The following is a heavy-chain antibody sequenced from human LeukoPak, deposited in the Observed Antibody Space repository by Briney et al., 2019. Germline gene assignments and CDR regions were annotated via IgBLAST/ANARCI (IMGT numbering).Heavy chain of an antibody. V-gene: IGHV5-10-1*01. CDR1: GYSFTSYW. D-gene: IGHD5-18*01. Sequence: GESLQISCKGSGYSFTSYWISWVRQMPGKGLGWMGRVDPSDSYTNSSPSFQGHVPISSDKSISTAYLQWSSPEASDTAMYYCASRSRYGYSWDYWGQGTLVTVSS. J-gene: IGHJ4*02. CDR2: VDPSDSYT. CDR3: ASRSRYGYSWDY.